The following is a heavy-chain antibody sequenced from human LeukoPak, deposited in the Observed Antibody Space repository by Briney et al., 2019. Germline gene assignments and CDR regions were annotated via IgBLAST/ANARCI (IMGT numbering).Heavy chain of an antibody. CDR3: ANHRVGDYYDSSGKYYFDY. Sequence: GGSLRLSCAAFGFTFSSYDMSWVRQAPGKGLEWVSRFSGRGGGTFYTDSVKGRFTTSRDNSKNTLYLQMNSLRAEDTAVYYCANHRVGDYYDSSGKYYFDYWGQGTLVTVSS. CDR2: FSGRGGGT. D-gene: IGHD3-22*01. V-gene: IGHV3-23*01. CDR1: GFTFSSYD. J-gene: IGHJ4*02.